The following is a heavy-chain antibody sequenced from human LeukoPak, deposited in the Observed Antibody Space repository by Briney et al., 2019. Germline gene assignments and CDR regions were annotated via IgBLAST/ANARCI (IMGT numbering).Heavy chain of an antibody. CDR3: ASGLAYCGGDCYGY. Sequence: GGSLRLYCAASGFTFSSYSMNWVRQAPGKGLEWVSSISSSSSYIYYADSVKGRFTISRDNAKNSLYLQMNSLRAEDTAVYYCASGLAYCGGDCYGYWGQGTLVTVSS. D-gene: IGHD2-21*02. J-gene: IGHJ4*02. CDR2: ISSSSSYI. CDR1: GFTFSSYS. V-gene: IGHV3-21*01.